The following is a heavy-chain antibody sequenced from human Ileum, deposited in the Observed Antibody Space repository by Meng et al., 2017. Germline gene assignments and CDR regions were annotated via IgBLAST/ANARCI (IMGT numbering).Heavy chain of an antibody. CDR3: TRGGFGYSVPFDF. D-gene: IGHD5/OR15-5a*01. Sequence: QVQLQESGPGLVKPSQTLSLTCRVSGASLRTGGYYWGWIRQQPGKGLEWIGYSYYDGSSYYNPSLKSRPIISLDVSKSQFSLRLTSMTAADTAIYYCTRGGFGYSVPFDFWGQGTLVTVSS. V-gene: IGHV4-31*03. CDR1: GASLRTGGYY. J-gene: IGHJ4*02. CDR2: SYYDGSS.